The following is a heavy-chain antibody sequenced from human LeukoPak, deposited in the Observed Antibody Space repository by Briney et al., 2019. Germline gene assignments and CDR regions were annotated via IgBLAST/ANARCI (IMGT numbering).Heavy chain of an antibody. Sequence: SETLSLTCTVSGGSISSYYWSWIRQPPGKGLEWIGFIFCSGSTNYNPSVKSRVTISVDTSKNQFTLKLRSVTAADTAVYYCAREDGYDSPYYFDYWGQGTLVTVSS. CDR1: GGSISSYY. V-gene: IGHV4-59*01. CDR3: AREDGYDSPYYFDY. D-gene: IGHD5-24*01. CDR2: IFCSGST. J-gene: IGHJ4*02.